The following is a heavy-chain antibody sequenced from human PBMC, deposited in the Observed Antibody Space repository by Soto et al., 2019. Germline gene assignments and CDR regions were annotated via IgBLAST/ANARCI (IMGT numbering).Heavy chain of an antibody. J-gene: IGHJ6*02. Sequence: ASVKVSCKASGYTFTSYAMHWVRQAPGQRLEWMGWINAGNGNTKYSQKFQGRDTITRDTSASTAYMELSSLRSEDTAVYYCARAVVPAAMPYYYYYYGMDVWGQGTTVTVSS. CDR3: ARAVVPAAMPYYYYYYGMDV. CDR1: GYTFTSYA. CDR2: INAGNGNT. D-gene: IGHD2-2*01. V-gene: IGHV1-3*01.